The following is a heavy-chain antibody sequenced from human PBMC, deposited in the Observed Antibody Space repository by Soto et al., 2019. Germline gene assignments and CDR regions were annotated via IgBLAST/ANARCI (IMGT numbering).Heavy chain of an antibody. V-gene: IGHV4-59*08. CDR1: GGSISSYY. D-gene: IGHD7-27*01. CDR3: ARRWGRTFDY. Sequence: SETLSLTCTVSGGSISSYYWSWIRQPPGRGLEWIGFIYYGGSTNYNPSLNSRVTISVDTSKNQFSLTLSSVTAADTAVYYCARRWGRTFDYWGQGTLVTVSS. CDR2: IYYGGST. J-gene: IGHJ4*02.